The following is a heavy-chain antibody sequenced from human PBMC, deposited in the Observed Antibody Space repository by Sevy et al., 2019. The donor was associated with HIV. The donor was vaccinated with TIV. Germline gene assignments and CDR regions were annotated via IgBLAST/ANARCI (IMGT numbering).Heavy chain of an antibody. Sequence: GGSLRLSCAASGFTFSSYEMNWVRQAPGKGLEWVSYVSSSGSTIYYADSVKGRFTISRDNAKNSLYLQMNSLRAEDTAVYYCARDLLGASSSSWDYYYYGMDVWGQGTAVTVSS. CDR3: ARDLLGASSSSWDYYYYGMDV. CDR1: GFTFSSYE. D-gene: IGHD6-6*01. J-gene: IGHJ6*02. CDR2: VSSSGSTI. V-gene: IGHV3-48*03.